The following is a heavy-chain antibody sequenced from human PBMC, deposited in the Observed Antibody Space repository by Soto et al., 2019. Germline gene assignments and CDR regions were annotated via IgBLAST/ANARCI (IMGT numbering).Heavy chain of an antibody. V-gene: IGHV1-24*01. CDR1: GYTLTELS. CDR3: ATDSVWFGATSFDP. Sequence: ASVKVSCKVSGYTLTELSMHWVRQAPGKGLEWMGGFDPEDGETIYAQKFQGRVTMTEDTSTDTAYMELSSLRSEDTAVYYCATDSVWFGATSFDPWGQGTLVTVSS. CDR2: FDPEDGET. D-gene: IGHD3-10*01. J-gene: IGHJ5*02.